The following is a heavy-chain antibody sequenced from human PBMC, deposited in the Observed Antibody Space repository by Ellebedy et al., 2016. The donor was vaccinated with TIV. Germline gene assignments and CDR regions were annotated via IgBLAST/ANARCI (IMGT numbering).Heavy chain of an antibody. CDR2: INHSGST. CDR3: ARGDSSSSRIYY. J-gene: IGHJ4*02. Sequence: MPGGSLRLSCAVYGGSFSGYYWSWIRQPPGKGLEWIGEINHSGSTNYNPSLKSRVTISVDTSKNQFSLKLSSVTAADTAVYYCARGDSSSSRIYYWGQGILVTVSS. V-gene: IGHV4-34*01. CDR1: GGSFSGYY. D-gene: IGHD6-6*01.